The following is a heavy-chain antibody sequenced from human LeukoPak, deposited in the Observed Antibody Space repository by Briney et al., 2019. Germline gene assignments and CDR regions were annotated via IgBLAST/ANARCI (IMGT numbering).Heavy chain of an antibody. CDR2: IYAGGDT. V-gene: IGHV3-53*01. Sequence: GGTLRLSCAASGFTFSSYGMSWVRQAPGKGLEWVSVIYAGGDTYYADSVKGRFTISRDNSKNTLYLQMNSLRAEDTAVYYCARITMSRFDPWGQGTLVTVSS. CDR3: ARITMSRFDP. CDR1: GFTFSSYG. J-gene: IGHJ5*02. D-gene: IGHD3-10*02.